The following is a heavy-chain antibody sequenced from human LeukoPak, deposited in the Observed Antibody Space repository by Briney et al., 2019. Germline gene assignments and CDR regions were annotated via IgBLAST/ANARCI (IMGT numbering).Heavy chain of an antibody. CDR3: AELGITMIGGV. CDR2: ISSSGSTI. Sequence: GGSLRLSCAASGFSFGSYAMHWVRQALGQGLEWVSYISSSGSTIYYADSVKGRFTISRDNAKNSLYLQMNSLRAEDTAVYYCAELGITMIGGVWGKGTTVTISS. D-gene: IGHD3-10*02. J-gene: IGHJ6*04. V-gene: IGHV3-48*03. CDR1: GFSFGSYA.